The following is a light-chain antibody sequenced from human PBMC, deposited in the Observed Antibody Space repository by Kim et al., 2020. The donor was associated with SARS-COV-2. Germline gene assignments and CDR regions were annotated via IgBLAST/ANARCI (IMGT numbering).Light chain of an antibody. Sequence: SITISCAGTSSDVGAYKYFSWYQQHPGKAPKLLIYDVGDRPSGVSNRFSGSKSGNTASLTIPGLQAEDEADYYCTSYTSSSTYVFGTGTKVTVL. J-gene: IGLJ1*01. CDR1: SSDVGAYKY. V-gene: IGLV2-14*03. CDR2: DVG. CDR3: TSYTSSSTYV.